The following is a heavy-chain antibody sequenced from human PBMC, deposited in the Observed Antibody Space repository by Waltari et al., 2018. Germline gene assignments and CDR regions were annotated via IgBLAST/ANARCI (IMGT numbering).Heavy chain of an antibody. CDR3: ARGLWAFDI. CDR2: IKQYGSEK. Sequence: EVQLVESGGGLVQPGGSLSLSCAASEFNFSSYWQSWVRQAPGKGLEWVANIKQYGSEKYYVDSVKGRFTISRDNAKNSLYLQMNSLRAEDTAVYYCARGLWAFDIWGQGTMVTVSS. CDR1: EFNFSSYW. V-gene: IGHV3-7*04. J-gene: IGHJ3*02. D-gene: IGHD2-21*01.